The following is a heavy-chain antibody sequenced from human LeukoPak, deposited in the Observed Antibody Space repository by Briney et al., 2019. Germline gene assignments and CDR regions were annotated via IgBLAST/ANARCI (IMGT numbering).Heavy chain of an antibody. CDR2: ISAYNGNT. J-gene: IGHJ6*02. D-gene: IGHD1-26*01. CDR3: ARDFSGSYPIYGMDV. Sequence: GASVKVSCKASGYTFTSYGISWVRQAPGQGLEWMGWISAYNGNTNYAQKLQGRVTMTTDASTSTAYMELRSLRSDDTAVYYCARDFSGSYPIYGMDVWGQGTTVTVSS. V-gene: IGHV1-18*01. CDR1: GYTFTSYG.